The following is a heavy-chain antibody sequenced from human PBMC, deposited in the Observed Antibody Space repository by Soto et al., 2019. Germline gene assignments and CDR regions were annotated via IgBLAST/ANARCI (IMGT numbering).Heavy chain of an antibody. CDR3: PAKEYRRSSGRALDF. CDR1: GGSITITTYY. V-gene: IGHV4-39*01. CDR2: IYYSGTT. D-gene: IGHD6-6*01. Sequence: PSETLSLTCTVSGGSITITTYYWGWIRQSPGKGLEWVGSIYYSGTTYYNPSLKSRVTISVDTSKSQFSLKLSSVTAAATAVYYFPAKEYRRSSGRALDFGGKGTWVPV. J-gene: IGHJ4*02.